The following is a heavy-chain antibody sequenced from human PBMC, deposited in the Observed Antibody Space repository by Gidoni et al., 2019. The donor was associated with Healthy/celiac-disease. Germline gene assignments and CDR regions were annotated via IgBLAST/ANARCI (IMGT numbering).Heavy chain of an antibody. D-gene: IGHD5-12*01. V-gene: IGHV3-48*02. J-gene: IGHJ4*02. CDR1: GFTFSSYS. CDR2: ISSSSSTI. CDR3: AREGEDGYNIDY. Sequence: EVQLVESGGGLVQPGGSLRLSCASSGFTFSSYSMNWVRQAAGKGLEWVSYISSSSSTIYYADSVKGRFTISRENAKNSLYLKMNSLRDEDTAVYYCAREGEDGYNIDYWGQGTLVTVSS.